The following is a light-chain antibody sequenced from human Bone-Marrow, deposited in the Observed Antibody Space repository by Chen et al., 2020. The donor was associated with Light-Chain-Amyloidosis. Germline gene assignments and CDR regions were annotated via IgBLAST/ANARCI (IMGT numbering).Light chain of an antibody. CDR3: SSYTITNTLV. J-gene: IGLJ1*01. Sequence: SALTQPASVSGSPGQSIPISCTGTSSDVGGDNHVSWYQQHPDKAPKLMIYEFTNRPSWVPDRFSGSKSDNTASLTISGLQTEDEADYFCSSYTITNTLVFGSGTRVTVL. CDR1: SSDVGGDNH. V-gene: IGLV2-14*01. CDR2: EFT.